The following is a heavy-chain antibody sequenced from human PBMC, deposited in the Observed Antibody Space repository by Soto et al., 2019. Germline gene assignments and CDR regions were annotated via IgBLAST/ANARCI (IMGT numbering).Heavy chain of an antibody. CDR1: GGSISSSSYY. J-gene: IGHJ5*02. D-gene: IGHD3-9*01. CDR2: IYYSGST. V-gene: IGHV4-39*07. Sequence: PSETLSLTCTVSGGSISSSSYYWSWIRQPPGKGLEWIGCIYYSGSTYYNPSLKSRVTISVDTSKNQFSLKLSSVTAADTAVYYCARAGEQAGYGWFDPWGQGTLVTVSS. CDR3: ARAGEQAGYGWFDP.